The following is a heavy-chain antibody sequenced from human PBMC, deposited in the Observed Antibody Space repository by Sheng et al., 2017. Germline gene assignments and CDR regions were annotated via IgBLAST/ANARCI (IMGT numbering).Heavy chain of an antibody. CDR2: MTGSGGTS. D-gene: IGHD2-2*01. CDR3: AKDGQYQLGSAPNWFDS. J-gene: IGHJ5*01. V-gene: IGHV3-23*04. Sequence: LQLVESGGGLVQPGGTLRLSCEASGFAFNTYGMSWVRQTPEKGLEWVSFMTGSGGTSHYANSVKGRFTISRDNYKNTLYLQMNSLTVEDTALYYCAKDGQYQLGSAPNWFDSWGQGTLVTVSS. CDR1: GFAFNTYG.